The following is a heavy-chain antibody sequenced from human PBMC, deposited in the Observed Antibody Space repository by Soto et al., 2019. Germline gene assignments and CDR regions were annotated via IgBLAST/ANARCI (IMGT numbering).Heavy chain of an antibody. V-gene: IGHV3-30*18. CDR3: AKVIGLELDNYYYGMDV. J-gene: IGHJ6*02. Sequence: GGSLRLSCAASGFTFSSYGMHWVRQAPGKGLEWVAVISYDGSNKYYADSVKGRFTISRDNSKNTLYLQMNSLRAEDTAVYYCAKVIGLELDNYYYGMDVWGQGTTVTVSS. D-gene: IGHD1-7*01. CDR1: GFTFSSYG. CDR2: ISYDGSNK.